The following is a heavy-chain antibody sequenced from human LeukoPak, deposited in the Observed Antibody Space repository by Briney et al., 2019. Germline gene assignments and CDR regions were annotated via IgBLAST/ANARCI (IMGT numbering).Heavy chain of an antibody. V-gene: IGHV1-18*01. CDR1: GGTFSSYA. D-gene: IGHD3-16*02. J-gene: IGHJ5*02. CDR2: ISAYNGNT. CDR3: ARGAGITFGGVIYWFDP. Sequence: ASVKVSCKASGGTFSSYAISWVRQAPGQGLEWMGWISAYNGNTNYAQKLQGRVTMTTDTSTSTAYMELRSLRSDDTAVYYCARGAGITFGGVIYWFDPWGQGTLVTVSS.